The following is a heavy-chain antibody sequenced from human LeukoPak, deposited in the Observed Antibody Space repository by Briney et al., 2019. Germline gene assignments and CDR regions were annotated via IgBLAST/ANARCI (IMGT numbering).Heavy chain of an antibody. J-gene: IGHJ6*03. CDR1: GGSISSYY. D-gene: IGHD3-3*01. Sequence: SETLSLTCTVSGGSISSYYWSWVRQPAGKGLEWVGRIYTSGGTNYNPSLKSRVTMSVDTSKNQFSLKRSSVPAADTAVYYCARVVITIFGVAPVGYYMDVWGKGPTVTVSS. CDR3: ARVVITIFGVAPVGYYMDV. V-gene: IGHV4-4*07. CDR2: IYTSGGT.